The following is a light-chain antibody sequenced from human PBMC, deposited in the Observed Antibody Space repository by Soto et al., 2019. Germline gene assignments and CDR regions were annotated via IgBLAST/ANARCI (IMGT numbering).Light chain of an antibody. Sequence: EIVMTQSPATLYVSPGDRATVSCRASQSISSNLAWYQHKPGQAPRLLIYGASTRATGIPDRFSGSGSGAEFTLTISNLQSEDFEVYYCQQYNNWPPYTFGQGTKLEIK. CDR2: GAS. J-gene: IGKJ2*01. V-gene: IGKV3-15*01. CDR3: QQYNNWPPYT. CDR1: QSISSN.